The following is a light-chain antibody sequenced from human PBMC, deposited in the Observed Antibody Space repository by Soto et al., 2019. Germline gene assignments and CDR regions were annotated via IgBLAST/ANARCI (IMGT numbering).Light chain of an antibody. CDR1: SSDVGNYNL. V-gene: IGLV2-23*02. CDR3: SSYAGSSTLV. Sequence: QSALTQPASVSGSPGQSITISCTGTSSDVGNYNLVSWYQQHPGKAPKLMIYEVTKRPSGVSNRFSGSKSGNTASLTISGLQAEDDADYYCSSYAGSSTLVFGGGTKLTVL. J-gene: IGLJ3*02. CDR2: EVT.